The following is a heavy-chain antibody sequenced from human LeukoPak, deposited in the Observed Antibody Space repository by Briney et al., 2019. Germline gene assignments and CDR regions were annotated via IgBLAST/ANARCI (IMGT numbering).Heavy chain of an antibody. Sequence: ASVKVSCKASGGTFSSYAISWVRQAPGQGLEWMGGIIPIFGTANYAQKFQGRVRITTDESTSTAYMELSSLRSEDTAVYYCARGEPYGSGSYLDVWGKGTTVTVSS. CDR2: IIPIFGTA. CDR3: ARGEPYGSGSYLDV. D-gene: IGHD3-10*01. CDR1: GGTFSSYA. J-gene: IGHJ6*04. V-gene: IGHV1-69*05.